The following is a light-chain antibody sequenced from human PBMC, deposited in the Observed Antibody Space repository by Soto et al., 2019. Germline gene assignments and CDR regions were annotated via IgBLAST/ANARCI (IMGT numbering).Light chain of an antibody. CDR1: SSGVGSYRL. CDR2: EGS. CDR3: CSSPPSRTFV. J-gene: IGLJ1*01. V-gene: IGLV2-23*01. Sequence: QSVLTQPASVSGSPGQSITISCTGSSSGVGSYRLVSWYQCHPGKVPKLIIYEGSKRPSGVSTRFSGSEPGNTASLTISGLQAEAEADYYYCSSPPSRTFVFGTGTKVTVL.